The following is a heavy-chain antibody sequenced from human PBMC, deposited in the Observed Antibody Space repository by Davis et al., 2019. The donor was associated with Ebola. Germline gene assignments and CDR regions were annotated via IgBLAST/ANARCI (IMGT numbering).Heavy chain of an antibody. D-gene: IGHD3-22*01. V-gene: IGHV3-30-3*01. CDR2: ISYDGSNK. J-gene: IGHJ3*02. CDR1: GFTFSSYA. Sequence: GESLKISCAASGFTFSSYAMHWVRQAPGKGLEWVAVISYDGSNKYYADSVKGRFTISRDNSKNTVHLQMNSLRVDDTALYYCAKDAGTYDSSGYHAGAAYDIWGQGTKVTVSS. CDR3: AKDAGTYDSSGYHAGAAYDI.